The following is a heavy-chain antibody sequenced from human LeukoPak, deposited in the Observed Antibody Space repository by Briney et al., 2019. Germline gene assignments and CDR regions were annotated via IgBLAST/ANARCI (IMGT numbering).Heavy chain of an antibody. Sequence: MASETLSLTCAVYSRSFTGYYWNWIRQSPDKGLEWIGEIDHTGSSSSNPSFKSRVTLSVDTSKNQFSLNLRSVTAADTALYYCARRLGGSTNFKYWGQGTLVTVSS. J-gene: IGHJ4*02. V-gene: IGHV4-34*01. D-gene: IGHD5-12*01. CDR1: SRSFTGYY. CDR2: IDHTGSS. CDR3: ARRLGGSTNFKY.